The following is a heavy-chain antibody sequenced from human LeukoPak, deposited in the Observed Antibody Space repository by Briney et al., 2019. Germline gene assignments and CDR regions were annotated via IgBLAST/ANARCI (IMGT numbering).Heavy chain of an antibody. J-gene: IGHJ6*02. CDR1: GFTFSNYA. CDR2: ISGTGGRT. Sequence: PGGSLRLSCTASGFTFSNYAMTWVRQAPGKELEWVSSISGTGGRTYSADSVKGRFTISRDNSKNTLYLQMKNLRVEHTAVYYCAKGLHGGVGYGVDVWGQGTTVSVSS. CDR3: AKGLHGGVGYGVDV. D-gene: IGHD3-16*01. V-gene: IGHV3-23*01.